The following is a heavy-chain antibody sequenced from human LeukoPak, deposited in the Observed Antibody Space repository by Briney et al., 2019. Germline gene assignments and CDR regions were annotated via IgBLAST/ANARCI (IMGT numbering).Heavy chain of an antibody. Sequence: GGSLRLSCAASGFTFSSYAMHWVRQAPGKGLEWVAVISYDGSNKYYADSVKGRFTISRDNSKNTLYLQMNSLRAEDTAVYYCATNWNAFDIWGQGTMVTVSS. CDR3: ATNWNAFDI. V-gene: IGHV3-30*04. J-gene: IGHJ3*02. CDR1: GFTFSSYA. D-gene: IGHD1-1*01. CDR2: ISYDGSNK.